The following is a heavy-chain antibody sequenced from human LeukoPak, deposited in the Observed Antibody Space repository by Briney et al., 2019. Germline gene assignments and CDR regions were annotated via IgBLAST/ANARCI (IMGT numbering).Heavy chain of an antibody. CDR3: ARDQEKVLLWFGESFDY. Sequence: GGSLRLSCAASGFTFSSYSMNWVRQAPGKGLEWVSYISSSSSTIYYADSVKGRFTISRDNAKNSLYLQMNSLRAEDTAVYYCARDQEKVLLWFGESFDYWGQGTLVTVSS. J-gene: IGHJ4*02. CDR2: ISSSSSTI. D-gene: IGHD3-10*01. CDR1: GFTFSSYS. V-gene: IGHV3-48*04.